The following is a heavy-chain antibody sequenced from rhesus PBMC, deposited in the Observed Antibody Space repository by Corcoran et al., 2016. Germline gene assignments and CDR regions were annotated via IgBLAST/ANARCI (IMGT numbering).Heavy chain of an antibody. CDR2: INNGGGST. J-gene: IGHJ6*01. V-gene: IGHV3S5*01. D-gene: IGHD3-28*01. CDR1: GFTFSSYG. CDR3: AKDREWLLHRGGLDS. Sequence: EVQLVESGEGLVQPGGSLRLSCAASGFTFSSYGMSWVRQAPGKGLEWVSYINNGGGSTYYADSVKVRFTISRDNSKNTLSLQMNSLRAEDTAVYYCAKDREWLLHRGGLDSWGQGVVVTVSS.